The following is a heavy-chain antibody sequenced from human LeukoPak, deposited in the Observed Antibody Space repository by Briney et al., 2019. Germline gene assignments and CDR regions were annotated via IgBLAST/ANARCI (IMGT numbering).Heavy chain of an antibody. CDR2: ISSSGSTI. D-gene: IGHD6-13*01. J-gene: IGHJ5*02. CDR3: ARGGPLYSSSWLNWFDP. CDR1: GFTFSDYY. Sequence: GGSLRLSCAASGFTFSDYYMSWIREAPGKGLGWVSYISSSGSTIYYADSVKGRFTISRDNAKNSLYLQMNSLRAEDTAVYYCARGGPLYSSSWLNWFDPWGQGTLVTVSS. V-gene: IGHV3-11*01.